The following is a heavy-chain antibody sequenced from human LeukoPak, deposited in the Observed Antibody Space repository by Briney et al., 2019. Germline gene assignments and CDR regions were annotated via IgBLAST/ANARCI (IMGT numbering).Heavy chain of an antibody. CDR1: GLTFSSYW. V-gene: IGHV3-74*01. Sequence: QPGGSLRLSCAASGLTFSSYWMHWVRQAPGKGLVWVSRINSDGSTTNYADSVKGRFTISRDNAKNTMYLQMNSLRAEDTAVYYCARDQGIIMITLNCFHDYWGQGTLVTVSS. J-gene: IGHJ4*02. D-gene: IGHD3-16*01. CDR3: ARDQGIIMITLNCFHDY. CDR2: INSDGSTT.